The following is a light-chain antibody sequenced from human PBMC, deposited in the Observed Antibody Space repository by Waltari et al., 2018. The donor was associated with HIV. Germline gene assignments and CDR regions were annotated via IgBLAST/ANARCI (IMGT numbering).Light chain of an antibody. CDR3: SSYGGRDNLI. V-gene: IGLV1-47*01. Sequence: QSVLTQPPSASGTPGQRVTISCSGSSSNIGSNYVYWYHQLPGTAPKLLIYRNNQRPSGVPDRFSGSKSGTSASLAISGLRSEDEADYYCSSYGGRDNLIFGGGTK. CDR2: RNN. J-gene: IGLJ2*01. CDR1: SSNIGSNY.